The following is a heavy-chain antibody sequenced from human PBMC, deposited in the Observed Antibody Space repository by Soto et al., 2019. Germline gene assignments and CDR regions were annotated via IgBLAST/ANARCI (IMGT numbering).Heavy chain of an antibody. D-gene: IGHD3-9*01. CDR2: ISAYNGNT. V-gene: IGHV1-18*01. CDR1: GYTFTSYG. CDR3: AQSLTGRTDAFDI. J-gene: IGHJ3*02. Sequence: VKVSCKASGYTFTSYGISWVRQAPGQGLEWMGWISAYNGNTNYAQKLQGRVTMTTDTSTSTAYMELRSLRSDDTAVYYCAQSLTGRTDAFDIWGQGTMVTVSS.